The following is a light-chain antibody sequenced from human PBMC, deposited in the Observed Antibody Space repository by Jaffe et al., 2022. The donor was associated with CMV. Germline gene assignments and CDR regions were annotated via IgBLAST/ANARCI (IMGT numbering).Light chain of an antibody. CDR3: QQYDDLLRT. CDR2: DAS. J-gene: IGKJ2*01. V-gene: IGKV1-33*01. Sequence: DIQMTQSPSSLSASVGDRVTITCQATQDITNSLNWYQQKPGKAPKLLIYDASNLKTGVPSRFSGSGSGTDFTFTINSLQPEDIGTYYCQQYDDLLRTFGQGTKLQIK. CDR1: QDITNS.